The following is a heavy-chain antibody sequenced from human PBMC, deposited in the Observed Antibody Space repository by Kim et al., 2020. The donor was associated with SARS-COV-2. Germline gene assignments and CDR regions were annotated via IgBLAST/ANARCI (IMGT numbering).Heavy chain of an antibody. CDR1: GFTFDDYT. CDR3: AKEKDYYGSGSYYNAGGAFDY. Sequence: GGSLRLSCAASGFTFDDYTMHWVRQAPGKGLEWVSLISWDGGSTYYADSVKGRFTISRDNSKNSLYLQMNSLRTEDTALYYCAKEKDYYGSGSYYNAGGAFDYWGQGTLVTVSS. V-gene: IGHV3-43*01. J-gene: IGHJ4*02. CDR2: ISWDGGST. D-gene: IGHD3-10*01.